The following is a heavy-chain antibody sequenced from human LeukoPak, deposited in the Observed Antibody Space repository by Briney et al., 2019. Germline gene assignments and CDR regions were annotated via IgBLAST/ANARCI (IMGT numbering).Heavy chain of an antibody. Sequence: SVKVSCKASEGTFSSYAISWVRQAPGQGLEWMGGIIPIFGTANYAQKFQGRVTITADESTSTAYMELSSLRSEDTAVYYCAVGTVGTYTYDYWGQGTLVTVSS. CDR3: AVGTVGTYTYDY. CDR2: IIPIFGTA. J-gene: IGHJ4*02. D-gene: IGHD2-2*02. V-gene: IGHV1-69*13. CDR1: EGTFSSYA.